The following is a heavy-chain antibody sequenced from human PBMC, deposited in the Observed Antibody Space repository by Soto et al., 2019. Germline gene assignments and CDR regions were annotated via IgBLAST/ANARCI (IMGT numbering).Heavy chain of an antibody. J-gene: IGHJ5*02. CDR2: TYHTGST. CDR3: ATDSAGRGPFDP. Sequence: LSLTCTISGGSFGTNYWSWIRQAPGKGLEWIGYTYHTGSTKYNPSLKSRATISVDTSKNQFSLTLNSAAAADTAVYYCATDSAGRGPFDPWGQGILVTVSS. D-gene: IGHD3-10*01. V-gene: IGHV4-59*13. CDR1: GGSFGTNY.